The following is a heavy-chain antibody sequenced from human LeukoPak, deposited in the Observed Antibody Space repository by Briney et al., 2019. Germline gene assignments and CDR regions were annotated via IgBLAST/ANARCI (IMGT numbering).Heavy chain of an antibody. D-gene: IGHD2-2*02. J-gene: IGHJ6*03. CDR1: GFTFSTYW. CDR2: IKEDGSEK. CDR3: ARVSLGYCSSASCYSVGRYHYYMDV. V-gene: IGHV3-7*01. Sequence: GGALRLSCAASGFTFSTYWMTWVRQAPGKGLEWVANIKEDGSEKYYVDAVEGRFTISRDNAKNSLYLQMNSRRAEDTAVHYCARVSLGYCSSASCYSVGRYHYYMDVWGKGTTVTVSS.